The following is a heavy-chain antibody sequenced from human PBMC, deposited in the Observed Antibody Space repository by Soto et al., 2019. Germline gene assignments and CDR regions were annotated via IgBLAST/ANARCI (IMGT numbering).Heavy chain of an antibody. CDR3: AKDVLPDVIEAAGY. CDR1: GFSFSSYG. V-gene: IGHV3-23*01. D-gene: IGHD6-13*01. CDR2: IGGNGL. Sequence: EVQLLESGGSLVQPGGSLRLSCAASGFSFSSYGMTWVRQAPGKGLEWVSDIGGNGLDSVMGRFTISRDYSKSTLNLQMNSLRVEDTAVYFCAKDVLPDVIEAAGYWRQGTLVTVSS. J-gene: IGHJ4*02.